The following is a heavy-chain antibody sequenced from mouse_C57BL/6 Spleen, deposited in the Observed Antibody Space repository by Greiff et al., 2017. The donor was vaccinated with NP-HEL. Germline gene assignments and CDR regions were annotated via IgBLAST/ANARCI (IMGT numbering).Heavy chain of an antibody. CDR3: ATSAIYYGSSPHAMDY. CDR1: GYAFSSYW. CDR2: IYPGDGAT. V-gene: IGHV1-80*01. D-gene: IGHD1-1*01. J-gene: IGHJ4*01. Sequence: QVQLKESGAELVKPGASVKISCKASGYAFSSYWMNWVKQRPGKGLEWIGQIYPGDGATNYNGKFKGKATLTADKSSSTAYMQLSSLTSEDSAVYFCATSAIYYGSSPHAMDYWGQGTSVTVSS.